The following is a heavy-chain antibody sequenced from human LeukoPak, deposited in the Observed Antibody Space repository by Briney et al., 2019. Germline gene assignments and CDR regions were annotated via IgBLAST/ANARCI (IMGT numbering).Heavy chain of an antibody. D-gene: IGHD3-10*01. CDR3: AREGSITLVRGVIQYFHYMDV. V-gene: IGHV3-66*01. J-gene: IGHJ6*03. Sequence: PGGSLRLSCAASGFTLSSYGMHWVRQAPGKGLEWVSVIYSGGSTYYADSVKGRFTISRDNSNNTLYLQMNSLRAEDTAVYYCAREGSITLVRGVIQYFHYMDVWGKGTTVTISS. CDR1: GFTLSSYG. CDR2: IYSGGST.